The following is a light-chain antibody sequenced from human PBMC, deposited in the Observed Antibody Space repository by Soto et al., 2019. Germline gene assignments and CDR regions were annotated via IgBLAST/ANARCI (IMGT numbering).Light chain of an antibody. V-gene: IGLV2-14*01. CDR3: SSYTSMTTPV. CDR2: EDS. CDR1: SSDVGGYAY. Sequence: QSALTQPASVSGSPGQTITISCTGTSSDVGGYAYVSWYQQYPGKVPKLVISEDSNRPSGVSHRFSGSRSGNTASLTISGLQAEDEAYYHCSSYTSMTTPVFGGGTKLTVL. J-gene: IGLJ2*01.